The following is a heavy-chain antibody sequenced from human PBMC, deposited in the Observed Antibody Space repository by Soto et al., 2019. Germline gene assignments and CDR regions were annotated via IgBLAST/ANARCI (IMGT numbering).Heavy chain of an antibody. Sequence: QVQLVESGGGVVQPGRSLRLSCAASGFPFSSYGMHWVREAPGKGLEWVAGIAYDGSNKYYADSVKGRVTISRDNSASTLYLQMNSLRPEDTALYYCVGGQYYLAYRGQGTLVTVSP. CDR1: GFPFSSYG. J-gene: IGHJ4*02. CDR3: VGGQYYLAY. D-gene: IGHD3-10*01. V-gene: IGHV3-30*03. CDR2: IAYDGSNK.